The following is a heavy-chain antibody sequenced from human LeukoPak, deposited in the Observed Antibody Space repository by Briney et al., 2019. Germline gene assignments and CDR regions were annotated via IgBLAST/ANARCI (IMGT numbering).Heavy chain of an antibody. V-gene: IGHV4-34*01. D-gene: IGHD4-17*01. J-gene: IGHJ4*02. Sequence: SETLSLTCAVYGGSFSGYYWSWIRQPPGKGPEWIGEINHSGSTNYNPSLKSRVTISVDTSKNQFSLKLSSVTAADRAVYYCATGLYGDHDYWGQGTLVTVSS. CDR3: ATGLYGDHDY. CDR2: INHSGST. CDR1: GGSFSGYY.